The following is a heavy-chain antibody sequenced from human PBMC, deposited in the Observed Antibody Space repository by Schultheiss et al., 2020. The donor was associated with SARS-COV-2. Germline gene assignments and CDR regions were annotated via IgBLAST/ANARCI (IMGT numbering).Heavy chain of an antibody. V-gene: IGHV5-51*01. CDR2: IYPGDSDT. CDR1: GYSFTSYW. D-gene: IGHD6-19*01. CDR3: ARARRGSSGWYYFDY. Sequence: GGSLRLSCKGSGYSFTSYWISWVRQMPGKGLEWMGIIYPGDSDTRYSPSFQGQVTISADKSISTAYLQWSSLKASDTAIYYCARARRGSSGWYYFDYWGQGTLVTVSS. J-gene: IGHJ4*02.